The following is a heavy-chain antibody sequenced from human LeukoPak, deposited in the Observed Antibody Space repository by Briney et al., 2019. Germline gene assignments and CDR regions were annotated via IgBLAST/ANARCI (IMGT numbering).Heavy chain of an antibody. V-gene: IGHV4-34*01. Sequence: PSETLSLTCAVYGGSFSGYYWSWIRQPPGKGLERIGEINHSGSTNYNPSLKSRVTISVDTSKNQFSLKLSSVTAADTAVYYCARLWFGEFPYYYYGMDVWGQGTTVTVSS. D-gene: IGHD3-10*01. CDR3: ARLWFGEFPYYYYGMDV. J-gene: IGHJ6*02. CDR2: INHSGST. CDR1: GGSFSGYY.